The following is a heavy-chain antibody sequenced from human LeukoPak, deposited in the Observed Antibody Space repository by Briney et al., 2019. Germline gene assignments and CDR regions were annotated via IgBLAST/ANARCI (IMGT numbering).Heavy chain of an antibody. J-gene: IGHJ4*02. CDR2: ISSSSSYI. D-gene: IGHD2-15*01. CDR3: ANSRTARKDFDY. CDR1: GFKFSSYS. Sequence: PGGSLRLSCAASGFKFSSYSMNWVRQAPGKGLEWVSSISSSSSYIYYADSVKGRFTISRDNAKNSLYLQMNSLRAEDTAVYYCANSRTARKDFDYWGQGTLVTVSS. V-gene: IGHV3-21*01.